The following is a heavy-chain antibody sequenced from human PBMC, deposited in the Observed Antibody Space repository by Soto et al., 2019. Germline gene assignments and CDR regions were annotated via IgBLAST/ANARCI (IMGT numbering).Heavy chain of an antibody. CDR3: ARNFTQRGGMDV. Sequence: EVQLLESGGGLAQPGGSLRPSCEASGFTFSNYAMTWVRQGPGQGLEWVAAISGSGFIAYYADSVKGRFTISRDNSKNTLYLQMDSLTAEDTAIYYCARNFTQRGGMDVWGQGTTVTVSS. V-gene: IGHV3-23*01. J-gene: IGHJ6*02. CDR1: GFTFSNYA. D-gene: IGHD6-25*01. CDR2: ISGSGFIA.